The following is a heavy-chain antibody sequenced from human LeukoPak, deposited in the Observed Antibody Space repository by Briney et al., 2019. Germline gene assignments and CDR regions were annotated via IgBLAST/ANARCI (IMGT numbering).Heavy chain of an antibody. D-gene: IGHD5-24*01. CDR2: IRSKANSYAT. Sequence: AGGSLRLSCAASGFTFSGSAMHWVRQASGKGLEWVGRIRSKANSYATAYAASVKGRFTISRDDSKNTAYLQMNSLKTEDTAVYYCARRLGIGGDGYNWDYWGQGTLVTVSS. J-gene: IGHJ4*02. V-gene: IGHV3-73*01. CDR3: ARRLGIGGDGYNWDY. CDR1: GFTFSGSA.